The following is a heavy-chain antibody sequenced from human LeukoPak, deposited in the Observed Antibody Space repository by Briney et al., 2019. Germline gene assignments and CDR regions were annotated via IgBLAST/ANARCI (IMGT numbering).Heavy chain of an antibody. J-gene: IGHJ3*02. CDR2: ISSRGGST. D-gene: IGHD2-8*02. Sequence: PGGSLRLSCAASGFTFSSYAMIGVRQAPGKGLEGVSVISSRGGSTYYADSVKGRFTISRDNSKNSLFLQMKSMRAEDTAVYYCAKDKEVDCTDRICPDTFDIWGQGTMVTVSS. CDR1: GFTFSSYA. CDR3: AKDKEVDCTDRICPDTFDI. V-gene: IGHV3-23*01.